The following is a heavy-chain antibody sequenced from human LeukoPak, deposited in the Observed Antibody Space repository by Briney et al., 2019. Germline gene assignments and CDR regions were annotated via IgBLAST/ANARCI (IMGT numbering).Heavy chain of an antibody. D-gene: IGHD3-10*01. CDR3: ARDLPDYYGSGSNFDP. Sequence: SVKVSCKASGGTFSSYAISWVRQAPGQGLEWMGRIIPIFGTANYAQKFQGRVTITTDESTSTAYMELSSLRSEDTAVYYCARDLPDYYGSGSNFDPWGQGTLVTVSS. CDR1: GGTFSSYA. V-gene: IGHV1-69*05. CDR2: IIPIFGTA. J-gene: IGHJ5*02.